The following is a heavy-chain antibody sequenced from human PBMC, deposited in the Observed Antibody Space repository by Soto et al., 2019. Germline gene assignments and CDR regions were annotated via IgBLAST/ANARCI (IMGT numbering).Heavy chain of an antibody. CDR2: ISYDGSNK. D-gene: IGHD6-19*01. CDR1: GFTFSSHG. V-gene: IGHV3-30*18. J-gene: IGHJ6*02. CDR3: VKDGSSGWPYYYDMDV. Sequence: PGGSLRLSCAASGFTFSSHGMHWVRQAPGKGLEWVAVISYDGSNKYYADSVKGRFTISRDNSKNTLYLQMSSLRAEDTAVYYCVKDGSSGWPYYYDMDVWGQGTTVTVSS.